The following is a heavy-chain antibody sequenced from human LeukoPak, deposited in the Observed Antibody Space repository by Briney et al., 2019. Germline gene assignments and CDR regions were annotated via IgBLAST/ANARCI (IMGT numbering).Heavy chain of an antibody. J-gene: IGHJ4*02. Sequence: PGGSLRLSCAASGFTFSNAWMSWVRQAPGKGLEWVGRIKSKTDGGTTDYAAPVKGRFTISRDDSKNTLYLQMNSLKTEDTAVYYCTTDPYYYDSSGYYSPRDYWGQGTLVTVSS. D-gene: IGHD3-22*01. CDR2: IKSKTDGGTT. CDR1: GFTFSNAW. V-gene: IGHV3-15*01. CDR3: TTDPYYYDSSGYYSPRDY.